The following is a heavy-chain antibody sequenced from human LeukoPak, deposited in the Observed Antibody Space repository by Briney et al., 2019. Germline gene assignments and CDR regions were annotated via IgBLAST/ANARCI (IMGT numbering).Heavy chain of an antibody. Sequence: ASVKVSCKVSGYTFTDYFIHWVRQAPGQGLEWMGWMNPNSGGTNYAQKLQGRVTMTSNTSISTAYMELNRLRSDDTAVYYCARQSLHYYGSENYRVWWFDPWGQGTLVTVSA. CDR3: ARQSLHYYGSENYRVWWFDP. CDR2: MNPNSGGT. J-gene: IGHJ5*02. V-gene: IGHV1-2*02. CDR1: GYTFTDYF. D-gene: IGHD3-10*01.